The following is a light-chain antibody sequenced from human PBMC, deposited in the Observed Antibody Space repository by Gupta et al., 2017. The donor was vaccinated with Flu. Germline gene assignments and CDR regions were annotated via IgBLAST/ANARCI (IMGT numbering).Light chain of an antibody. CDR3: LLYNGGVHV. CDR2: STS. CDR1: TGAVTSGYF. Sequence: GPATPTTASSTGAVTSGYFPNQHQQKPEQAPRSLIYSTSNSRTWTPARFSGSRIGGKAALTLSRGQAEDEDEYYCLLYNGGVHVFGTGTKVTVL. V-gene: IGLV7-43*01. J-gene: IGLJ1*01.